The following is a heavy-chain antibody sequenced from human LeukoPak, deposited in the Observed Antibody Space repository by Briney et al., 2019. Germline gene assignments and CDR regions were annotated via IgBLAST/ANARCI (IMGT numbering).Heavy chain of an antibody. J-gene: IGHJ4*02. D-gene: IGHD1-26*01. Sequence: ASVKVSCKASGYTFTSYYMHWVRQAPGQGLEWMGIINPSGGSTGYAQNFQGRVTFISNTSATTAFMELSSLRSEDAAVYYCARDSGSGSNDYWGQGTLVTVSS. V-gene: IGHV1-46*01. CDR3: ARDSGSGSNDY. CDR2: INPSGGST. CDR1: GYTFTSYY.